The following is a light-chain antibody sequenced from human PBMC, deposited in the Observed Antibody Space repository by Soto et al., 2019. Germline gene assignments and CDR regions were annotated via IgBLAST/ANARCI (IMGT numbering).Light chain of an antibody. CDR1: SSDVGGYNY. V-gene: IGLV2-14*01. CDR2: EVS. Sequence: QSALTQPASVSGSPGQSITISCTGTSSDVGGYNYVSWYQQHPGKAPKVMIYEVSKRPSGVSNRFSGSKSGNTASLTISGLQADDEADYYCSSFSTSTTLYVFGTGTKVTVL. J-gene: IGLJ1*01. CDR3: SSFSTSTTLYV.